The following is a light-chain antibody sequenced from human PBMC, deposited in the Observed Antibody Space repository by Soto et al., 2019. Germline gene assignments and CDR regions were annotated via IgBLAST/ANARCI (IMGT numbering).Light chain of an antibody. Sequence: QSVLTQPPSASGTPGQRVTISCSGSSSNIGSNYVYWYQQLPGTAPKLLIYRNNQRPSGVPDRFSGSKSGTSASLAISGRGSEHEADYYCAAWYDRLSGVVFGGGTKLTVL. CDR2: RNN. V-gene: IGLV1-47*01. CDR1: SSNIGSNY. CDR3: AAWYDRLSGVV. J-gene: IGLJ2*01.